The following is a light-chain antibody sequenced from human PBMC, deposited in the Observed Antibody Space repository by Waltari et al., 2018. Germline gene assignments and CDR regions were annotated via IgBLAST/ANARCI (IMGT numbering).Light chain of an antibody. V-gene: IGKV1-39*01. CDR3: QQSYSTPNT. CDR1: QSISSY. J-gene: IGKJ4*01. Sequence: DIQMTQSQSSLPASVGDRVTITCRASQSISSYLNWYQQKPGKAPKLLIYAASSLQSGVPSRFSGSGSGTDFTLTISSLQPEDFATYYCQQSYSTPNTFGGGTKVEIK. CDR2: AAS.